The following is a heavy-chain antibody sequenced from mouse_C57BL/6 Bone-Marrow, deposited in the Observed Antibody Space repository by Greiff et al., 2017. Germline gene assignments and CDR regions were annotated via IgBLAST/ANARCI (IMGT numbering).Heavy chain of an antibody. Sequence: VQLQQSGAELVRPGTSVKLSCKASGYTFTSYWMHWVKQRPGQGLEWIGVIDPSDSYTNYNQKFKGKATLTVDTSSSTAYMQLSSLTSEDSAVDYCARNLYYYGSSVAWFAYWGQGTLVTVSA. D-gene: IGHD1-1*01. CDR1: GYTFTSYW. CDR3: ARNLYYYGSSVAWFAY. CDR2: IDPSDSYT. V-gene: IGHV1-59*01. J-gene: IGHJ3*01.